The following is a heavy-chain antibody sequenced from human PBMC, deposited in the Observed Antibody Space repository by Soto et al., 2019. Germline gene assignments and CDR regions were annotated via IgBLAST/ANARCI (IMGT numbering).Heavy chain of an antibody. CDR3: ARVKATLYRHYYFDY. Sequence: SETLSLTCSVSGGTINSGDYFWSWIRQPPGKGLEWIGSIFYTGSTYYSPSLKSRASMSMDTSKNPFSLRLRSLTAADTAVYFCARVKATLYRHYYFDYWGQGTPVTVSS. J-gene: IGHJ4*02. D-gene: IGHD5-12*01. CDR2: IFYTGST. V-gene: IGHV4-30-4*01. CDR1: GGTINSGDYF.